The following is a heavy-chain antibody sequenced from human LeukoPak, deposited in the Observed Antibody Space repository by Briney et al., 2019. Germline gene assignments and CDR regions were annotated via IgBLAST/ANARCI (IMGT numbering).Heavy chain of an antibody. J-gene: IGHJ4*02. CDR2: IWYDGSNE. CDR3: ARALWAYYFDY. CDR1: GFTFSSYG. D-gene: IGHD1-26*01. Sequence: GRSLRLSCAASGFTFSSYGMHWVRQAPGKGLEWVAIIWYDGSNEYYADSVKGRFTISRDNSKNTLYLQMNSLRAEDTAVYYCARALWAYYFDYWGQGTLVTVSS. V-gene: IGHV3-33*01.